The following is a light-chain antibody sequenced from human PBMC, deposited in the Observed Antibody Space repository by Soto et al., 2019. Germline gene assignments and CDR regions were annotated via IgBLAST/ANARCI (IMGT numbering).Light chain of an antibody. CDR3: QQRSNWPIT. CDR2: DAS. CDR1: QSVSSY. J-gene: IGKJ5*01. Sequence: EIVLTQSPATLSLSPGERATLSCRASQSVSSYLAWYQQKPDQAPRLLIYDASNRATGIPARFSGSGSGTDFTLTISSLEPEDFAVYYCQQRSNWPITFGQGTRLESK. V-gene: IGKV3-11*01.